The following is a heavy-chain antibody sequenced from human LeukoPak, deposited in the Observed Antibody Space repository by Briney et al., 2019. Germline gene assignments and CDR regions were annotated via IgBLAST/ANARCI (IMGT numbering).Heavy chain of an antibody. V-gene: IGHV4-59*01. CDR3: ARTANSSGWYVWWFDP. CDR2: IYYSGST. Sequence: SETLSLTCTVSGGSISSYYWSWIRQPPGKGLEWIGYIYYSGSTNYTPSLKSRVTISVDTSKNQFSLKLSSVTAADTAVYYCARTANSSGWYVWWFDPWGQGTLVTVSS. CDR1: GGSISSYY. D-gene: IGHD6-19*01. J-gene: IGHJ5*02.